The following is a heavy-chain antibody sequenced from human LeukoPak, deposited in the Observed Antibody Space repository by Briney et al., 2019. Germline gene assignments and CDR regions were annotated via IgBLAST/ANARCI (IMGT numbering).Heavy chain of an antibody. CDR2: ISYDGSNK. CDR3: AKDGYGEQWLVLDY. V-gene: IGHV3-30*18. D-gene: IGHD6-19*01. CDR1: GFTFSSYG. J-gene: IGHJ4*02. Sequence: SGGSLRLSCAASGFTFSSYGMHWVRQAPGKGLEWVAVISYDGSNKYYADSVKGRFTISRDNSKNTLYLQMNSLRAEGTAVYYCAKDGYGEQWLVLDYWGQGTLVTVSS.